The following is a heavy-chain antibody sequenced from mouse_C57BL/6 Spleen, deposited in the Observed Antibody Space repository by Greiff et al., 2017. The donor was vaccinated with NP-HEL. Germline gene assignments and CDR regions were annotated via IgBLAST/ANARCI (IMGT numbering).Heavy chain of an antibody. CDR1: GYTFTSYW. V-gene: IGHV1-64*01. CDR2: IHPNSGST. CDR3: GGVYGSSPSYWYFDV. D-gene: IGHD1-1*01. Sequence: VQLQQPGAELVKPGASVKLSCKASGYTFTSYWMHWVKQRPGQGLEWIGMIHPNSGSTNYNEKFKSKATLTVDKSSSTAYMQLSSLTSEDSAVYYCGGVYGSSPSYWYFDVWGTGTTVTVSS. J-gene: IGHJ1*03.